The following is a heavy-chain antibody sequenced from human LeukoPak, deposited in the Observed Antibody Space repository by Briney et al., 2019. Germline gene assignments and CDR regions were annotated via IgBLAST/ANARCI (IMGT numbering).Heavy chain of an antibody. J-gene: IGHJ4*02. D-gene: IGHD6-19*01. Sequence: GGSLRLSCAASGFTFSSYEMNWVRQAPGKGLEWVSYISSSGSTIYYADSVKGRFTISRGNAKNSLYLQMNSLRAEDTAVYYCARESWLPLDYWGQGTLVTVSS. CDR2: ISSSGSTI. CDR3: ARESWLPLDY. CDR1: GFTFSSYE. V-gene: IGHV3-48*03.